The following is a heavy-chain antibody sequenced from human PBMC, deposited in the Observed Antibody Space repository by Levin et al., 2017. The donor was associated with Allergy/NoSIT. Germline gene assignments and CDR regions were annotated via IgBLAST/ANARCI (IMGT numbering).Heavy chain of an antibody. V-gene: IGHV3-74*01. J-gene: IGHJ4*02. Sequence: GGSLRLSCAASGFTFSSYWMHWVRQAPGKGLVWVSRIKSDGSITTYADSVKGRFTISRDNAKNTLYLQMNSLRAEDTAVYYCTRDRERRDGYNWGVDYWGQGTLVAVSS. CDR2: IKSDGSIT. CDR3: TRDRERRDGYNWGVDY. CDR1: GFTFSSYW. D-gene: IGHD5-24*01.